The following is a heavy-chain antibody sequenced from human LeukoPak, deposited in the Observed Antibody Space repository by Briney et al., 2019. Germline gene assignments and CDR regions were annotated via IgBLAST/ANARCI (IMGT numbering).Heavy chain of an antibody. V-gene: IGHV4-34*01. Sequence: PSETLSLTCAVYGGSFSGYYWSGIRQPPGKGLEWIGEINHSGSSNYNPSLKSRVTISVDTSKNQFSLKLSSVTAADTAVYYCATLRFLEWLSPYFDYWGQGTLVTVSS. CDR3: ATLRFLEWLSPYFDY. D-gene: IGHD3-3*01. CDR2: INHSGSS. J-gene: IGHJ4*02. CDR1: GGSFSGYY.